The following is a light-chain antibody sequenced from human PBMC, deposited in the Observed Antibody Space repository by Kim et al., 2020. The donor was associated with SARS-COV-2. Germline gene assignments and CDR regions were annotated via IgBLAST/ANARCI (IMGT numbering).Light chain of an antibody. CDR2: GKN. CDR3: NSRDSSGNVV. CDR1: SLRSYY. V-gene: IGLV3-19*01. Sequence: VAVGQKVRITCQGDSLRSYYASWYQQKPGQAPVLVIYGKNNRPSGIPDRFSGSSSGNTASLTITGAQAEDEAYYYCNSRDSSGNVVFGGGTQLTVL. J-gene: IGLJ2*01.